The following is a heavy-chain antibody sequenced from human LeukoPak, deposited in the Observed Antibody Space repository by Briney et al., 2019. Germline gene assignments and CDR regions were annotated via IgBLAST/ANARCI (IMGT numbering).Heavy chain of an antibody. J-gene: IGHJ3*02. CDR2: INHSGST. V-gene: IGHV4-34*01. CDR3: ARGRFKDIVVVVAATRAFDI. Sequence: SETLSLTCAVYGGSFSGYYWSWIRQPPGKRLEWIGEINHSGSTNYNPSLKSRVTISVDTSKNQFSLKLSSVTAADTAVYYCARGRFKDIVVVVAATRAFDIWGQGTMVTVSS. D-gene: IGHD2-15*01. CDR1: GGSFSGYY.